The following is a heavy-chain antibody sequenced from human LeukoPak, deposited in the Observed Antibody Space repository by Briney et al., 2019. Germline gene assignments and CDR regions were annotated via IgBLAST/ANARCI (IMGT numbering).Heavy chain of an antibody. Sequence: GASVKVSCKASGYTFTSYYMHWVRQAPGQGLEWMGRIDPSGGSTSYAQKFQGRVTMTRDTSTSTVYMELSSLRSEDTAVYYCARGGPYCSSTSCYGDYWGQGTLVTVSS. V-gene: IGHV1-46*01. CDR3: ARGGPYCSSTSCYGDY. D-gene: IGHD2-2*01. J-gene: IGHJ4*02. CDR2: IDPSGGST. CDR1: GYTFTSYY.